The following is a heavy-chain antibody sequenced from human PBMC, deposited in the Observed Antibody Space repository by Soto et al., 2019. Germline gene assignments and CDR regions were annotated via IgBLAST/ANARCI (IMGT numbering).Heavy chain of an antibody. Sequence: QITLKASGPTQVKPTQTLTLTCSFSGFSLNTDGEGVGWVRQPPGQALEGLALIYLDDDERYSPTLNTTLTNTNDPAKNQVLFIMTNMDPVDTATSYFAHTRNLITEDAQVADFDYWGQGTLVTVSS. D-gene: IGHD3-10*01. J-gene: IGHJ4*02. CDR3: AHTRNLITEDAQVADFDY. V-gene: IGHV2-5*02. CDR1: GFSLNTDGEG. CDR2: IYLDDDE.